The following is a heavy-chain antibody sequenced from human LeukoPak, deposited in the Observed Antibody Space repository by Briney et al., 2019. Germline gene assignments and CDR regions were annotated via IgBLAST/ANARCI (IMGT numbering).Heavy chain of an antibody. J-gene: IGHJ6*03. Sequence: SETLSLTCTVSGGSISSNSYYWGWIRQPPGKGLEWIGSIYYSGSTYYNPSLKSRVTISVDTSKNQFSLKLSSVTAADTAVYYCARLLWYGGSTRGYYMDVWGKGTTVTVSS. CDR2: IYYSGST. CDR1: GGSISSNSYY. D-gene: IGHD2-2*01. CDR3: ARLLWYGGSTRGYYMDV. V-gene: IGHV4-39*01.